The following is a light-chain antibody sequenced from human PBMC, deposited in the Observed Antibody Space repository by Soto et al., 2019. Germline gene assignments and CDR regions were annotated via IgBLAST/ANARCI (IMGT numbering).Light chain of an antibody. CDR3: CSYTGSYSV. V-gene: IGLV2-11*01. J-gene: IGLJ3*02. Sequence: QSALTQPRSVSGSPGQSVAISCTGIGGFDFVSWYQQYPGKAPKLMIYDVTNRPSGVLDRFSASKSGDTASLTISGLQAEDEADYYCCSYTGSYSVFGGGTKVTVL. CDR1: GGFDF. CDR2: DVT.